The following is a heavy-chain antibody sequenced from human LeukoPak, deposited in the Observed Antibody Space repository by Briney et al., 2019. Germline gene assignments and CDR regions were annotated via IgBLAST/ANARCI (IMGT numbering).Heavy chain of an antibody. V-gene: IGHV1-2*02. J-gene: IGHJ6*03. CDR1: GYTFTGYY. CDR2: INPNSGGT. Sequence: ASVKVSCKASGYTFTGYYMRWVRQAPGQGLEWMGWINPNSGGTNYAQKFQGRVTMTRDTSISTAYMELSRLRSDDTAVYYCARGPYYYYYMDVWGKGTTVTVSS. CDR3: ARGPYYYYYMDV.